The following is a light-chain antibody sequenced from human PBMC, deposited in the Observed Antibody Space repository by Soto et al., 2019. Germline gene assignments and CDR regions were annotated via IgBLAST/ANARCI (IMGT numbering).Light chain of an antibody. Sequence: ETLMTQSPATLSVSPGERATLSCRASQSIGEGLAWYQQKPGQAPRLLIYSASTRATGIPARFTGSGSGTEFTLTISSLQSEDFAVYFCQQYDIWSLWTFGQGTKVEIK. J-gene: IGKJ1*01. CDR3: QQYDIWSLWT. V-gene: IGKV3D-15*01. CDR2: SAS. CDR1: QSIGEG.